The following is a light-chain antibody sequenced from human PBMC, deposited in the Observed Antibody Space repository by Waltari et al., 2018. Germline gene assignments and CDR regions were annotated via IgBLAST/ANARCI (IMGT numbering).Light chain of an antibody. CDR3: SSYTNRATLRV. Sequence: QSALAQPASVSGSPGQSIAISCTGTSSDIGNYNYVSWYQQHPGKAPKLILYEVSDRPSGLSRRFSGSKSGNKATLTISGLQADDEADYYCSSYTNRATLRVFGTGTKVTVL. CDR1: SSDIGNYNY. V-gene: IGLV2-14*01. J-gene: IGLJ1*01. CDR2: EVS.